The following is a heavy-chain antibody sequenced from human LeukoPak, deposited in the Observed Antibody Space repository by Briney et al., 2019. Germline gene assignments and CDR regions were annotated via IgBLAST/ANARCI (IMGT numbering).Heavy chain of an antibody. V-gene: IGHV1-46*01. CDR1: GYTFTNYY. J-gene: IGHJ5*02. CDR3: ARDEATGWFDP. Sequence: ASVKVSCKASGYTFTNYYMHWVRQAPGQGLEWMGILNPSSGSTAYAQKFQGRVTMTRDTSTSTVYMELSSLRSEDTAVYYCARDEATGWFDPWGQGTLVIVFS. D-gene: IGHD5-24*01. CDR2: LNPSSGST.